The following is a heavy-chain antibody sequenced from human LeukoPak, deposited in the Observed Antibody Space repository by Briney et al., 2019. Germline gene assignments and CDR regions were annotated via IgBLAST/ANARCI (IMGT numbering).Heavy chain of an antibody. CDR1: GFTFSSYS. J-gene: IGHJ6*02. CDR3: ARANGMDV. V-gene: IGHV3-48*02. CDR2: ISSSSSTI. Sequence: GGSLRLSCTPSGFTFSSYSMNWVRQAPGKGLEWVSYISSSSSTIYYADSVKGRFTISRDNAKNSLYLQMSSLRDEDTAVYYCARANGMDVWGQGTTVTVSS.